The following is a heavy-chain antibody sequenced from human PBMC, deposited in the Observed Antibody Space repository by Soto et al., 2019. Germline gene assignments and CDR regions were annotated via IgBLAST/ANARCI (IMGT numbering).Heavy chain of an antibody. CDR3: ARSPKGPGNFDY. Sequence: QVQLQESGPGLVKPSQTLSLTCAVSGGSISSGGAYYWSWIRQSPGKGLEWIAYIHYSGSTYYNSSLKSRVTMSVDTAKNQFSLKVSSVTAADTAVYYCARSPKGPGNFDYWGQGTLVTVSS. V-gene: IGHV4-30-4*01. J-gene: IGHJ4*02. CDR2: IHYSGST. CDR1: GGSISSGGAYY.